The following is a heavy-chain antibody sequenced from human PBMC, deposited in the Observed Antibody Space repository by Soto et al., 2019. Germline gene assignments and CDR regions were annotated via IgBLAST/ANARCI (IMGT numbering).Heavy chain of an antibody. D-gene: IGHD3-10*01. CDR1: GFTFRIYW. V-gene: IGHV3-74*01. CDR3: ARPPYGSGSYYRGGVGY. CDR2: IDSDGTNA. J-gene: IGHJ4*02. Sequence: EVQLVESGGGLVQPGGSLRLSCVASGFTFRIYWMHWVRQVPGKGLVWVSRIDSDGTNADYADSVKGRFTVSRDNAKNTLYRQMNSLRAEDTAGYYCARPPYGSGSYYRGGVGYGGQGILVTVSS.